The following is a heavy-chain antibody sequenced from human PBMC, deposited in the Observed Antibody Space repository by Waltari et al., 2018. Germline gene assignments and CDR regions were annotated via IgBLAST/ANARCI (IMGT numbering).Heavy chain of an antibody. J-gene: IGHJ4*02. V-gene: IGHV4-4*02. D-gene: IGHD2-2*01. CDR3: AGDRAIGLFFDY. CDR2: VHHSGKT. Sequence: QVQLQESGQGLVKPSGTLSLTCAVSGDSISGNYWWSWVRQSPEKGLEWIGQVHHSGKTHYNPSRQSRVTISVDKPKNQFSLNLNSVTAADTAVYYCAGDRAIGLFFDYWGRGTLVTVSS. CDR1: GDSISGNYW.